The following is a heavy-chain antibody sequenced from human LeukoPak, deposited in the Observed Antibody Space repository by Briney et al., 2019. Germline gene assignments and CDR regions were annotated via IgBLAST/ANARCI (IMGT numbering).Heavy chain of an antibody. CDR2: ISGSGGST. D-gene: IGHD3-10*02. J-gene: IGHJ6*04. V-gene: IGHV3-23*01. CDR3: AELGITMIGGV. Sequence: PGGSLRLSWAASGFTVSSNYMSWVRQAPGKGLEWVSAISGSGGSTYYADSVKGRFTISRDNAKNSLYLQMNSLRAEDTAVYYCAELGITMIGGVWGKGTTVTISS. CDR1: GFTVSSNY.